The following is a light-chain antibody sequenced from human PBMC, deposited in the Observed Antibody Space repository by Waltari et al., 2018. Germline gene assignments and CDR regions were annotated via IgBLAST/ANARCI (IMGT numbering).Light chain of an antibody. Sequence: SYELTQPPSVSVSPGQTASITCSGDILGSKYASWYQHKAGQSPLLVIYQDINRPSGIPERLSGSKAGNTATLTISGTQAMDDADYYCQALGSNRWVFGGGTKLTVL. J-gene: IGLJ3*02. CDR1: ILGSKY. CDR3: QALGSNRWV. CDR2: QDI. V-gene: IGLV3-1*01.